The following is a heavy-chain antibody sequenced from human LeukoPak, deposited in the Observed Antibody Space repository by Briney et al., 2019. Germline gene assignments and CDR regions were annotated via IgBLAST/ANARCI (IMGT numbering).Heavy chain of an antibody. D-gene: IGHD3-10*01. V-gene: IGHV3-33*01. CDR2: IWYDGSNK. CDR3: ARDAIDRVYYYGMDV. J-gene: IGHJ6*04. CDR1: GFTFSSYG. Sequence: GRSLRLSCAASGFTFSSYGMHWVRQAPGKGLEWVAVIWYDGSNKYYADSVKGRFTISRDNSKNTLYLQMNSLRAEDTAVYYCARDAIDRVYYYGMDVWGKGTTVTVSS.